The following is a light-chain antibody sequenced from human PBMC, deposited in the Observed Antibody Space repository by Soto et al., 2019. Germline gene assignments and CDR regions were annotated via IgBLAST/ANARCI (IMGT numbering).Light chain of an antibody. CDR2: GAS. Sequence: IQMTQSPSSLSAYVGDRVTITCRASQGIRDDLGWYQQKPGRAPRLLIYGASSLQSGVPSRFGGSGYGTEFTLTISSLQPEDFATYYCLQDYNYPLTFGGGTRVEIK. CDR3: LQDYNYPLT. J-gene: IGKJ4*01. CDR1: QGIRDD. V-gene: IGKV1-6*02.